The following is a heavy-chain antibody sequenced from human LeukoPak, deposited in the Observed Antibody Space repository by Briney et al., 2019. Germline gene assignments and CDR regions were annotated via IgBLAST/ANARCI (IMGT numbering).Heavy chain of an antibody. V-gene: IGHV3-7*01. D-gene: IGHD6-13*01. J-gene: IGHJ4*02. CDR1: GFTFDRSW. CDR2: IKEDGSEK. Sequence: PGGSLRLSCAASGFTFDRSWMSWVRQAPGRGLEWVANIKEDGSEKYYVDSVRGRFTISRDNAKNSLYLQMISLRAEDTAVYYCARDSAAWDYWGQGTLVTVSS. CDR3: ARDSAAWDY.